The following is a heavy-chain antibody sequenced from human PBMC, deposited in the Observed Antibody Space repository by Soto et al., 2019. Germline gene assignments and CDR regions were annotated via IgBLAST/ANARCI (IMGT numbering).Heavy chain of an antibody. Sequence: ILSCAASGFTFSSYAMSWVRQAPGKGLEWVSAISGSGGSTYYADSVKGRFTISRDNSKNTLYLQMNSLRAEDTAVYYCAEDRGSGDYGDYYYHYWVQGPLVTVSS. CDR3: AEDRGSGDYGDYYYHY. J-gene: IGHJ4*02. CDR1: GFTFSSYA. CDR2: ISGSGGST. V-gene: IGHV3-23*01. D-gene: IGHD4-17*01.